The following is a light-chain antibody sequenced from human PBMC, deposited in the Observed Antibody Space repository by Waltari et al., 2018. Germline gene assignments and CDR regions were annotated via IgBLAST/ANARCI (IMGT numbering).Light chain of an antibody. CDR3: LQDYSFPWT. Sequence: AIQMTQSPSSLSASVGDRVTITCRASQDISDDLGWYQQKPGEAPKLLIYTATILQSGVPSRFSGSGSGTDFTLTISSLRAEDFATYFCLQDYSFPWTFGQGTKVEIK. CDR1: QDISDD. V-gene: IGKV1-6*01. CDR2: TAT. J-gene: IGKJ1*01.